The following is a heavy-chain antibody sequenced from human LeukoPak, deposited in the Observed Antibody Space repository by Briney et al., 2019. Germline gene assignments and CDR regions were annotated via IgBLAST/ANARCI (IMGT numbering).Heavy chain of an antibody. CDR3: ARDHNYAFDN. V-gene: IGHV3-48*01. Sequence: PGGSLRLSCAASGFTFSDYSMNWVRQAPGKGLEWISWVGIDSGNTKYADSVKGRFTISGEKAKNSLYLQMSSLRVEDTAVYYCARDHNYAFDNWGQGTLVTVPS. D-gene: IGHD1-1*01. CDR2: VGIDSGNT. CDR1: GFTFSDYS. J-gene: IGHJ4*02.